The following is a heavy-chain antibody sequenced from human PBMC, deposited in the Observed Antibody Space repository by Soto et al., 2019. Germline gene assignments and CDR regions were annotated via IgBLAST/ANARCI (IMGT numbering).Heavy chain of an antibody. D-gene: IGHD4-17*01. V-gene: IGHV4-4*02. J-gene: IGHJ4*02. CDR3: ASRDPGTSVDY. CDR2: IYRTGST. CDR1: GGSFTSNNW. Sequence: SVPLSLTCAVSGGSFTSNNWWTWVRQPPGQGLEWIGEIYRTGSTDYNPSLKSRVTISLDKSENQFSLKVTSLTAADTAVYYCASRDPGTSVDYWGQGTLVTVSS.